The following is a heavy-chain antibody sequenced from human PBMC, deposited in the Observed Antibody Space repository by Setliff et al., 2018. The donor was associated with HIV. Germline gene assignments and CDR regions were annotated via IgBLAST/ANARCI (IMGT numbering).Heavy chain of an antibody. CDR3: ASGQWLEHAFDI. J-gene: IGHJ3*02. Sequence: SETLSLTCTVSGGSISSGGYYWSWIRQHPGKGLEYIGYIYYSGSTYYNPSLKSRVTVSVDTSKDQFSLRLSSVTVADTAVYYCASGQWLEHAFDIWGQGTVVTVSS. V-gene: IGHV4-30-4*01. D-gene: IGHD6-19*01. CDR2: IYYSGST. CDR1: GGSISSGGYY.